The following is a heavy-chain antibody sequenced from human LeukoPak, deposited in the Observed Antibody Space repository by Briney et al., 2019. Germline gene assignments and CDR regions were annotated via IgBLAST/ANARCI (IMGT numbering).Heavy chain of an antibody. CDR2: ISSSSSYI. J-gene: IGHJ4*02. D-gene: IGHD6-19*01. V-gene: IGHV3-21*01. Sequence: PGGSLRLSCSASGFTFSSYSMNWVRQAPGKGLEWVSSISSSSSYIYYADSVKGRFTISRDNAKNSLYLQMNSLRAEDTAVYYCARDGVAVAGNDYWGQGTLVTVSS. CDR3: ARDGVAVAGNDY. CDR1: GFTFSSYS.